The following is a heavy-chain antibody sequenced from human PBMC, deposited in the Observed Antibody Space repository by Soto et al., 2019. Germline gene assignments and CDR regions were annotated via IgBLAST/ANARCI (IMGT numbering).Heavy chain of an antibody. CDR2: ISYDGSNK. V-gene: IGHV3-30-3*01. CDR1: GFTFSSYA. J-gene: IGHJ4*02. CDR3: ARDQSTYDSSGYYYH. D-gene: IGHD3-22*01. Sequence: VQLVESGGGVVQPGRSLRLSCAASGFTFSSYAMHWVRQAPGKGLEWVAVISYDGSNKYYADSVKGRFTISRDNSKNTLYLQMNSLRAEDTAVYYCARDQSTYDSSGYYYHWGQGTLVTVSS.